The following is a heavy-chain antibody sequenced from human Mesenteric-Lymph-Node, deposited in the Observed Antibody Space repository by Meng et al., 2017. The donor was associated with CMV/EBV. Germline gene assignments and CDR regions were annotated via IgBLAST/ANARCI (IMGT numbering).Heavy chain of an antibody. D-gene: IGHD6-19*01. Sequence: SETLSLTCAVYGGSFSGYYWSWIRQPPGKGLEWIGEINHSGSINYNPSLKSRVTISVDTSKNQFSLKLSSVTAADTAVYYCARDRNAVAGNFGVYYYGMDVWGQGTTVTVSS. CDR2: INHSGSI. CDR1: GGSFSGYY. CDR3: ARDRNAVAGNFGVYYYGMDV. J-gene: IGHJ6*02. V-gene: IGHV4-34*01.